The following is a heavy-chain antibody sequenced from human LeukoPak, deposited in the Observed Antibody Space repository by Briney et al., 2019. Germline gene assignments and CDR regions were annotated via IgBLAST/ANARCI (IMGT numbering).Heavy chain of an antibody. J-gene: IGHJ6*02. D-gene: IGHD3-22*01. V-gene: IGHV3-30*03. Sequence: GGSLRLSCAASGFIFSSYGMHWVRQAPGKGLEWVAVTSYDGSNKYYADSVKGRFTISRDNSKNTLYLQMNSLRAEDTAVYYCARDRYYDSSGYSDGMDVWGQGTTVTVSS. CDR2: TSYDGSNK. CDR3: ARDRYYDSSGYSDGMDV. CDR1: GFIFSSYG.